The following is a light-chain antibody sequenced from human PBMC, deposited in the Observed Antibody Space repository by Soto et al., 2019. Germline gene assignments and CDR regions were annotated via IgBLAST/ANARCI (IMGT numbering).Light chain of an antibody. Sequence: QSALTQPPSASGSPGQSVTISCTGTTSDVGAYNYVSWYQLHPGKAPKLMIYEVNKRPSGVPDRFSGSKSGNTASLTVSGLQAEDEADYFCSSYGDNNNLVFGGGTKLTVL. CDR2: EVN. CDR1: TSDVGAYNY. J-gene: IGLJ2*01. CDR3: SSYGDNNNLV. V-gene: IGLV2-8*01.